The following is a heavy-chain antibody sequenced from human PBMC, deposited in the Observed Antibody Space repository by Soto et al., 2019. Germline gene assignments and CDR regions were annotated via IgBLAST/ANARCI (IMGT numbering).Heavy chain of an antibody. V-gene: IGHV4-59*01. D-gene: IGHD3-22*01. CDR1: GGSISSYY. CDR3: ARDLRDSSGYYFDY. Sequence: TLSLTCTVSGGSISSYYWSWIRQPPGKGLEWIGYIYYSGSTNYNPSLKSRVTISVDTSKNQFSLKLSSVTAADTAVYYCARDLRDSSGYYFDYWGQGTLVTVSS. CDR2: IYYSGST. J-gene: IGHJ4*02.